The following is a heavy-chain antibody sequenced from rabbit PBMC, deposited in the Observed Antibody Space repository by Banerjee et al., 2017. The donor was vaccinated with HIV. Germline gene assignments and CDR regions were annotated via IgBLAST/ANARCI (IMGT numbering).Heavy chain of an antibody. CDR2: IYAGGDDST. V-gene: IGHV1S40*01. Sequence: QSLEESGGGLVKPGASLTLTCKASGFSFSSGYDMCWVRQAPGKGLEWIACIYAGGDDSTYYASWAKGRFTISKTSSTTVTLQMTSLTAADTATYFCAREVLYAAYAGFGDATIYYFDLWGPGTLVTVS. CDR1: GFSFSSGYD. D-gene: IGHD6-1*01. J-gene: IGHJ4*01. CDR3: AREVLYAAYAGFGDATIYYFDL.